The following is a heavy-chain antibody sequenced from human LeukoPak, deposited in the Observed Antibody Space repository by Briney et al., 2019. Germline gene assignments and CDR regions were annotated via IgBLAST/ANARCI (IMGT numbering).Heavy chain of an antibody. Sequence: GGSLRLSCAVSGITVRSNHMNWVRQAPGKGLEWVSIIYSGGSTYYADSVKGRFTVSRDNSKNTLYLQMNSLRGEDTAVYYCARTYSCRFDDWGQGTLVTVAS. J-gene: IGHJ4*02. CDR2: IYSGGST. D-gene: IGHD5-12*01. CDR3: ARTYSCRFDD. V-gene: IGHV3-53*01. CDR1: GITVRSNH.